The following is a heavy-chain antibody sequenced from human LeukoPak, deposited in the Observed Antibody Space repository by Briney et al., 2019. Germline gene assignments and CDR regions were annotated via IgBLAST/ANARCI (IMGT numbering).Heavy chain of an antibody. Sequence: GGSLRLSCAASGFTFSSYTLHWVRQGPGKGLEWVAVISYDGSNKYYADSVRGRFTISRDNAKNTLYLQMNSLRVEDTAVYYCASSSGGFNWFDPWGQGTLVTVSS. J-gene: IGHJ5*02. CDR1: GFTFSSYT. V-gene: IGHV3-30-3*01. CDR3: ASSSGGFNWFDP. D-gene: IGHD3-22*01. CDR2: ISYDGSNK.